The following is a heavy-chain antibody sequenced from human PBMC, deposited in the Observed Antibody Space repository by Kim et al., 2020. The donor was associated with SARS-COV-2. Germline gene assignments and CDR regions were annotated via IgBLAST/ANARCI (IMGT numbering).Heavy chain of an antibody. CDR2: IYYSGST. CDR1: GGSISSYY. V-gene: IGHV4-59*13. D-gene: IGHD1-26*01. CDR3: ARAPYSGSYSYGMDV. J-gene: IGHJ6*02. Sequence: SETLSLTCTVSGGSISSYYWSWIRQPPGKGLEWIGYIYYSGSTNYNPSLKSRVTISVDTSKNQFSLKLSSVTAADTAVYYCARAPYSGSYSYGMDVWGQGTTVTVSS.